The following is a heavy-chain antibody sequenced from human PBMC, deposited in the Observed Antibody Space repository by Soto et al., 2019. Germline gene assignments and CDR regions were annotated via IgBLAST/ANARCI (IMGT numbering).Heavy chain of an antibody. CDR1: GGSLSGSY. J-gene: IGHJ4*02. Sequence: TSETLSLTCAVYGGSLSGSYWSWIRQPPGTGLEWIGEIHHSGSTYYNPSLKSRVTLSVDTSKNQFSLKLTSVPAADTVLYYCASPGYCSDGTCYPDYWGQGTLVTVSS. CDR2: IHHSGST. D-gene: IGHD2-15*01. V-gene: IGHV4-34*01. CDR3: ASPGYCSDGTCYPDY.